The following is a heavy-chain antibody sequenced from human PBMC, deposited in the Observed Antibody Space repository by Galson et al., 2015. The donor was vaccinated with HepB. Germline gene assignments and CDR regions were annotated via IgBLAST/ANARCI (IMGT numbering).Heavy chain of an antibody. CDR1: GYTFTDYY. CDR2: VDPEDGET. Sequence: VKVSCKVSGYTFTDYYMHWVQQAPGKGLEWMGLVDPEDGETIYAEKFQGRVTITADTSTDTAYMELSSLRSEDTAVYYCATAMVRGVIINWFDPWGQGTLVTVSS. V-gene: IGHV1-69-2*01. D-gene: IGHD3-10*01. CDR3: ATAMVRGVIINWFDP. J-gene: IGHJ5*02.